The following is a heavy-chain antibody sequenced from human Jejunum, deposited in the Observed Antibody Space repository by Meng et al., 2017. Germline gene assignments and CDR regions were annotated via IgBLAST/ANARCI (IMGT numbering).Heavy chain of an antibody. CDR3: ARYLWSRGLFDS. D-gene: IGHD2-21*01. J-gene: IGHJ5*01. CDR1: SGSFSGYY. V-gene: IGHV4-34*01. CDR2: IHQTGST. Sequence: VHLKEGVGGLLKASETLCLNRTVYSGSFSGYYWSWVRQSPGKGLEWIGEIHQTGSTNYSPSLQSRVTISIDTSKNEFSLELRSVTAADTAVYYCARYLWSRGLFDSWGQGTLVTVSS.